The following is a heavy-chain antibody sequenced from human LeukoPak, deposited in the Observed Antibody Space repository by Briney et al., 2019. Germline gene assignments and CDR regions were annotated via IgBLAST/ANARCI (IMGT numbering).Heavy chain of an antibody. D-gene: IGHD3-9*01. J-gene: IGHJ4*02. CDR2: IKQDGGEM. CDR3: AGGLVLRYFDWLPDRFDY. V-gene: IGHV3-7*04. CDR1: GFPFSNYW. Sequence: GGSLRLSCAASGFPFSNYWMSWVRQAPGRRLEWVANIKQDGGEMFYADSVKGRFTISKDNAKNSLYLQMNSLRAADTAVYYCAGGLVLRYFDWLPDRFDYWGQGTLVTVSS.